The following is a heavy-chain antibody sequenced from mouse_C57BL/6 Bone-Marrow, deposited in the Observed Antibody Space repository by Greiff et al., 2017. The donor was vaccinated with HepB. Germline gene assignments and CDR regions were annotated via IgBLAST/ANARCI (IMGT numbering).Heavy chain of an antibody. D-gene: IGHD2-5*01. CDR2: IDPSDSYT. Sequence: QVQLQQPGAELVRPGTSVKLSCKASGYTFTSYWMHWVKQRPGQGLEWIGVIDPSDSYTNYNQKFKGKATLTVDTSSSTAYMQLSSLTSEDSAVYYCATYYSNYYAMDYWGQGTSVTVSS. J-gene: IGHJ4*01. CDR3: ATYYSNYYAMDY. CDR1: GYTFTSYW. V-gene: IGHV1-59*01.